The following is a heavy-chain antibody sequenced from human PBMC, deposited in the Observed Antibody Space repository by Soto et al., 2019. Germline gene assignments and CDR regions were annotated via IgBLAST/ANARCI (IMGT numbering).Heavy chain of an antibody. CDR1: GYTFTSYY. Sequence: QVQLVQSGAEVKKPGASVRVSCKASGYTFTSYYIHWVRQATGQGPEWMGMISPSSGGTDYAQKFQGRVTMTRDTSTSTVYMELSSLRSEDTAVYFCTRSIITTAGTDAFDLWGQGTLVTVSS. D-gene: IGHD6-13*01. CDR2: ISPSSGGT. CDR3: TRSIITTAGTDAFDL. V-gene: IGHV1-46*03. J-gene: IGHJ3*01.